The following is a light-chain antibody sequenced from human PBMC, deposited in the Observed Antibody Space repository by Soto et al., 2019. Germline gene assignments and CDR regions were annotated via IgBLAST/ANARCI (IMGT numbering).Light chain of an antibody. Sequence: AIQMTQSPSSLSASVGDRVTITCRASQDIRSYLGWYQQKPGKAPKLLIFAASNLHSGVPSRFSGSGSGTDFTLTISSLHPEDFATYYCLQDLSHPRRFGQGTKADI. CDR2: AAS. J-gene: IGKJ1*01. CDR1: QDIRSY. CDR3: LQDLSHPRR. V-gene: IGKV1-6*01.